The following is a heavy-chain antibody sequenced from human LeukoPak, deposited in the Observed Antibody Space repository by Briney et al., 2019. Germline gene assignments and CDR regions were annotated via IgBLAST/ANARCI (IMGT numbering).Heavy chain of an antibody. Sequence: GGSLRLSCAASGVTFSNYSMNWVRQAPGKGLEWVSSISTRSTYIYYADSVKGRFTISRDNAKNSLYLQMNSLRSDDTAVYYCARGGFGESTQYYYYYYMDVWGKGTTVTISS. CDR3: ARGGFGESTQYYYYYYMDV. D-gene: IGHD3-10*01. CDR2: ISTRSTYI. J-gene: IGHJ6*03. V-gene: IGHV3-21*04. CDR1: GVTFSNYS.